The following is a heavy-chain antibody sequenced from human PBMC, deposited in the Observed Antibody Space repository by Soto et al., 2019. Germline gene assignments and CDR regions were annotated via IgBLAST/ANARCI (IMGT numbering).Heavy chain of an antibody. J-gene: IGHJ4*02. V-gene: IGHV3-30*18. CDR2: ISDDGSNT. CDR1: VFTFRIYA. CDR3: VKVGGYDDYEPLDK. D-gene: IGHD5-12*01. Sequence: QVQLVESGGGVVQPGRSLRLSCAASVFTFRIYAMHCVRQAPGKGLEWVAVISDDGSNTYYAVSVKGRFTISRDNPKNTLYLQMNSLRAEDTAVYYCVKVGGYDDYEPLDKWGQGTLVTVSS.